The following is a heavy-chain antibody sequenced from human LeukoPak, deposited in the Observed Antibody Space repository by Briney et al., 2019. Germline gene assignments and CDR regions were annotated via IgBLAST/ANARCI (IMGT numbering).Heavy chain of an antibody. CDR3: ARTSLSRGY. CDR1: GGSISSPTHY. Sequence: SETLSLTCTVSGGSISSPTHYWAWICQPPGKGLEWIGSIYYTGSTYYNLSLKSRLTISVDTSKSQFSLKLSSVTAADTAVYFCARTSLSRGYWGQGTLVTVSS. D-gene: IGHD2/OR15-2a*01. J-gene: IGHJ4*02. V-gene: IGHV4-39*01. CDR2: IYYTGST.